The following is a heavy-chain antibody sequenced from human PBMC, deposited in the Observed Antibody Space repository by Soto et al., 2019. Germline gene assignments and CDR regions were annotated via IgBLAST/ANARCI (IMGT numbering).Heavy chain of an antibody. J-gene: IGHJ4*02. CDR1: GGTFNSYA. Sequence: QVQLVQSGAEVKKPGSSVKVSCKASGGTFNSYAFTWVRQAPGQGLEWMGGIIPIFGTTNYAQKFQGRVTITADESTRTAYMELSSLRSEATAVYYCARKPARPHPDYFDFWGQGTLVTVSS. V-gene: IGHV1-69*01. CDR2: IIPIFGTT. CDR3: ARKPARPHPDYFDF. D-gene: IGHD6-6*01.